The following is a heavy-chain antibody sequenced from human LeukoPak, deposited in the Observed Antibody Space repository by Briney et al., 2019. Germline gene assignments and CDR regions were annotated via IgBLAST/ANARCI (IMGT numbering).Heavy chain of an antibody. D-gene: IGHD1-26*01. J-gene: IGHJ4*02. V-gene: IGHV3-7*01. CDR3: ARDPVEWELLLDY. Sequence: GGSLRLSCAASGFTFISYWMGWVRQAPGKRPKWVANMNIDGSEKYYADSVKGRFTISRDNARNSVYLQMNGLRVEDTAVYYCARDPVEWELLLDYWGQGTLVTVSS. CDR2: MNIDGSEK. CDR1: GFTFISYW.